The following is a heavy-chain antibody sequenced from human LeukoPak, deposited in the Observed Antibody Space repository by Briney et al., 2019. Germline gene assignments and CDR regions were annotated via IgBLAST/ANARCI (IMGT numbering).Heavy chain of an antibody. CDR3: ARCPGGYDFWSGYYRADYYYYYMDV. D-gene: IGHD3-3*01. Sequence: ASVKVSCKASGYTFTSYGISWVRQAPGQGLEWMGWISAYNGNTNYAQKLQGRVTMTTDTSTSTAYMELRSLRSDDTAVYYCARCPGGYDFWSGYYRADYYYYYMDVWGKGTTVTVSS. CDR1: GYTFTSYG. J-gene: IGHJ6*03. V-gene: IGHV1-18*01. CDR2: ISAYNGNT.